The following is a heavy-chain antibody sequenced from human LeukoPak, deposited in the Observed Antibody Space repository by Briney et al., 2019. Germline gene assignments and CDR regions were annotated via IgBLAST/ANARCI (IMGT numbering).Heavy chain of an antibody. CDR3: AKGRSDFFAYYYYLDV. J-gene: IGHJ6*03. V-gene: IGHV1-2*06. CDR2: INPNNGGT. CDR1: GYIFTGYY. Sequence: ASVKVSCKASGYIFTGYYMHWVRQAPGQGLEWMGRINPNNGGTNYAQKFQGRVTMTRDTSTSTVYMELTSLRSEDTAVYYCAKGRSDFFAYYYYLDVWGKGTTVTVSS. D-gene: IGHD2-21*02.